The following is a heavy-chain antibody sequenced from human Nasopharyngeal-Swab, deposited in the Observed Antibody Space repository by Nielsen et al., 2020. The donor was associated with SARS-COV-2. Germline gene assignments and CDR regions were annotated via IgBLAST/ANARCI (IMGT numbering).Heavy chain of an antibody. CDR3: TQYNYDRRGFDL. Sequence: WIRQPPGKALEWLALIYWNDYKRYRPSLESRLTIAKDTSKNRVVLTITNVDPADTATYFCTQYNYDRRGFDLWGRGTLVTVSS. CDR2: IYWNDYK. V-gene: IGHV2-5*01. J-gene: IGHJ2*01. D-gene: IGHD3-22*01.